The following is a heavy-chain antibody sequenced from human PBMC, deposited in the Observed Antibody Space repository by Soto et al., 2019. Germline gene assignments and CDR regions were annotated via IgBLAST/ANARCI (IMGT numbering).Heavy chain of an antibody. V-gene: IGHV3-30-3*01. CDR3: ATKVVIGGIGFVDY. CDR2: ISQDGSNK. CDR1: GFTFSSYW. D-gene: IGHD2-15*01. J-gene: IGHJ4*02. Sequence: PGGSLRLSCAASGFTFSSYWMHWVRQAPGKGLEWVADISQDGSNKYYADSVKGRFTISRDNSRNALYLQMNSLRVEDAAVYYCATKVVIGGIGFVDYWGQGILVPVSS.